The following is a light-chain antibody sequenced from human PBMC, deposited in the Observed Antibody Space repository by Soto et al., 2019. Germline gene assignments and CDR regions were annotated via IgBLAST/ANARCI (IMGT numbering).Light chain of an antibody. J-gene: IGKJ3*01. V-gene: IGKV3-15*01. CDR2: GAS. Sequence: EIVMTQSPATLSVSPGERATLSCRASQSVSTNLAWYQQKPGQAPSLVIYGASARATGIPARFSGGGSGTEFTLTISSLQSEDVAVYYCQQYYSSPFTFGPGTKVDIK. CDR3: QQYYSSPFT. CDR1: QSVSTN.